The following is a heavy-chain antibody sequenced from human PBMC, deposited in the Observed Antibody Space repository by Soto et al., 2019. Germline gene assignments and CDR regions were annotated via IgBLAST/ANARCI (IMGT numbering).Heavy chain of an antibody. V-gene: IGHV1-69*04. Sequence: SVKVSFKASGGPLRSFALSLVRQSPGQGLEWMGRIIPILGIANYAQKFQGRVTITADKSTRTAYMELSSLRSEDTAVYYCARESPSPSVTTLYNWFDPWGQGTLVTVSS. D-gene: IGHD4-17*01. CDR1: GGPLRSFA. CDR3: ARESPSPSVTTLYNWFDP. CDR2: IIPILGIA. J-gene: IGHJ5*02.